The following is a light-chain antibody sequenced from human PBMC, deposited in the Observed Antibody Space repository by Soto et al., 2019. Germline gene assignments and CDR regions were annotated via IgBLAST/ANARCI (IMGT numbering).Light chain of an antibody. CDR3: QQYNNWPQT. CDR2: GAS. CDR1: QSVSSN. Sequence: EIVMTQSPATLSVSPGERATRSCRASQSVSSNLAWYQQKPGQAPRLLIDGASTRATGIPARFSGSVSGTEFTLTISSLQSEDFAVYYCQQYNNWPQTFGQGPKLEI. V-gene: IGKV3-15*01. J-gene: IGKJ2*01.